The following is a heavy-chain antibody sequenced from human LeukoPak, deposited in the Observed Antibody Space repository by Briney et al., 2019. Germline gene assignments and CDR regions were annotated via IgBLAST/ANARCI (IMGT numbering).Heavy chain of an antibody. V-gene: IGHV4-59*01. D-gene: IGHD3-3*01. CDR2: VYYTGST. CDR3: ARNFRGLWSGYYDLREYYYGLDV. Sequence: SETLSLTCTVSGGSISRYYGSWIRQSPGKGLEWIGYVYYTGSTNYNPSLKSRVTISVDTSKNQFSLKMSSVTTADTAVYYCARNFRGLWSGYYDLREYYYGLDVWGRGTTVTVSS. CDR1: GGSISRYY. J-gene: IGHJ6*02.